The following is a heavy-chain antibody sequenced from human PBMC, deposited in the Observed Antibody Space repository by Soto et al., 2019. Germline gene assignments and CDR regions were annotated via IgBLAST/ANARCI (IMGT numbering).Heavy chain of an antibody. CDR3: ASIYDSSGYYYGNNWFDP. V-gene: IGHV4-31*11. D-gene: IGHD3-22*01. Sequence: PSETLSLTCAVSGGSISSGGYSWSWIRQPPGKGLEWIGYIYYSGGTYYNPSLKSRVTISVDTSKNQFSLELSSVTAADTAVYYCASIYDSSGYYYGNNWFDPWGQGTLVTVSS. J-gene: IGHJ5*02. CDR2: IYYSGGT. CDR1: GGSISSGGYS.